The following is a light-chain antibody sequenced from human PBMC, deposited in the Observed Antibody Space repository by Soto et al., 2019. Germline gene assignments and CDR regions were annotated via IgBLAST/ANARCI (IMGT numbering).Light chain of an antibody. CDR2: DSS. Sequence: EIVLTQSPATLSLSPGERATLSCRASQSVGTYFAWYQQKPGQAPRLLIYDSSNMATGIPARFSGSGSGTDFTLPISSLEPEDFAVYYCQQRSDWPSTFGGGTKVEIK. CDR3: QQRSDWPST. J-gene: IGKJ4*01. V-gene: IGKV3-11*01. CDR1: QSVGTY.